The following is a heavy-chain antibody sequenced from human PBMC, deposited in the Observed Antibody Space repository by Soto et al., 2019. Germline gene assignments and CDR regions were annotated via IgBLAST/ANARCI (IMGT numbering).Heavy chain of an antibody. Sequence: GGSLRLSCAASGFTFSSYAMSWFRQAPGKGLEWVSAISGSGGSTYYADSVKGRFTISRDNSKNTLYLQMNSLRAEDTAVYYCAKDAIVVVPAARYRWFDPWGQGTLVTVSS. CDR2: ISGSGGST. D-gene: IGHD2-2*01. CDR3: AKDAIVVVPAARYRWFDP. J-gene: IGHJ5*02. V-gene: IGHV3-23*01. CDR1: GFTFSSYA.